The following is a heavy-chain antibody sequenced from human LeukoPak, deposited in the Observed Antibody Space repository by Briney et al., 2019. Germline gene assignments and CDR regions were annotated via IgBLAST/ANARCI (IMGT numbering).Heavy chain of an antibody. CDR1: GFTLKNDA. D-gene: IGHD3-9*01. J-gene: IGHJ4*02. CDR2: ISGSGANT. Sequence: GGSLRLSCTASGFTLKNDAMSWVRQAPGKGLEWVSTISGSGANTYHADSVKGRFTISRDTSKNTLYLQMNSLRADDTAVYYCAKEGLTGPFDFWGQGTRVTVSS. V-gene: IGHV3-23*01. CDR3: AKEGLTGPFDF.